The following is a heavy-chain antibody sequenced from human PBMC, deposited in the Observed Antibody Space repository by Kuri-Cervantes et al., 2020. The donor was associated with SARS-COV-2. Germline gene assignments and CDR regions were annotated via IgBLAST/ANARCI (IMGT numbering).Heavy chain of an antibody. CDR3: ARGSYLLLGS. V-gene: IGHV1-69*13. D-gene: IGHD2-21*02. CDR2: IIPIFGTA. Sequence: SVKVSCKASGGTFSSYAISWVRQAPGQGLEWMGGIIPIFGTANYAQKFQGRVTITADESTSTAYMELRSLRSDDTAVYYCARGSYLLLGSWGHGTLVTVSS. CDR1: GGTFSSYA. J-gene: IGHJ4*01.